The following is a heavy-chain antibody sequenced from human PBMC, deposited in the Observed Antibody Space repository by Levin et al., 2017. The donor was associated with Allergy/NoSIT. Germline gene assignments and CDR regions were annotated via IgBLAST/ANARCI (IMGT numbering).Heavy chain of an antibody. Sequence: SGESLKISCAASGFTFSSYSMHWVRQAPGKGLDWVAVISYDGSNQNYADSVKGRFTISRDNAKNSLFLQMNSLRDEDTAVYFCAGMKRNILQAFGIWGQGTMVTVSS. J-gene: IGHJ3*02. CDR2: ISYDGSNQ. CDR1: GFTFSSYS. CDR3: AGMKRNILQAFGI. D-gene: IGHD2/OR15-2a*01. V-gene: IGHV3-30-3*01.